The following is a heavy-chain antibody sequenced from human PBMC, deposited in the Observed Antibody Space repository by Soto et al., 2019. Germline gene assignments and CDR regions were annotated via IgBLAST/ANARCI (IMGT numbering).Heavy chain of an antibody. CDR3: AKVVPTDGPGEALDYFDY. J-gene: IGHJ4*02. CDR1: GYTFTTFA. D-gene: IGHD7-27*01. CDR2: INAGNGDT. Sequence: QVQLVQSGAEVKKPGASVKVSCKASGYTFTTFAMHWVRQAPGHRLEWMEWINAGNGDTKYSQKFQDRVTITRDTSASTAYMELTSLRSEDTAVYYFAKVVPTDGPGEALDYFDYWGQRTLVTVSS. V-gene: IGHV1-3*01.